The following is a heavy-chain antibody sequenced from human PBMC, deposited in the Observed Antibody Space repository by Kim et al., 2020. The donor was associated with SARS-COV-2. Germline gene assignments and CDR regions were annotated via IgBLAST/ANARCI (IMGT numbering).Heavy chain of an antibody. J-gene: IGHJ4*02. Sequence: SQTLSLTCAISGDSVSSNSAAWNWIRQSPSRGLEWLGRTYYRSKWYNDYAVSVKSRITINPDTSKNQFSLQLNSVTPEDTAVYYCARGILKDYYDMGSFYYWGQGTLVTVSS. V-gene: IGHV6-1*01. CDR3: ARGILKDYYDMGSFYY. D-gene: IGHD3-22*01. CDR2: TYYRSKWYN. CDR1: GDSVSSNSAA.